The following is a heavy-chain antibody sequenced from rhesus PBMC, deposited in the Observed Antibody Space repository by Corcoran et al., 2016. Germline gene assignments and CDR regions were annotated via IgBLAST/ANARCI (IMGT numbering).Heavy chain of an antibody. V-gene: IGHV4-122*02. CDR2: ISYSGST. D-gene: IGHD2-21*01. CDR1: GYSISSGYG. Sequence: VKPSETLSLTCAVSGYSISSGYGWSWIRQPPGKGLEWIGYISYSGSTNYNPSLKSRVTISGDTSKNQFSLNLSSVTAADTAVYYCARGGSGTYFTDYWGQGVLVTVSS. CDR3: ARGGSGTYFTDY. J-gene: IGHJ4*01.